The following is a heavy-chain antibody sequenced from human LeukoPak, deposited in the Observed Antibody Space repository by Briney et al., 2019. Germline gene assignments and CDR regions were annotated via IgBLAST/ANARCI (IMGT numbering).Heavy chain of an antibody. J-gene: IGHJ4*02. CDR1: GGSISGYN. V-gene: IGHV4-59*01. CDR2: IYYSGST. CDR3: ARGNIEVTGIFDY. Sequence: SETLSLTCTVSGGSISGYNWSWIRQPPGKGLEWIGYIYYSGSTNYNPSLKSRVTISVDTSKNQFSLKLNPVTAVDTAVYYCARGNIEVTGIFDYWGQGTLVTVSS. D-gene: IGHD1-14*01.